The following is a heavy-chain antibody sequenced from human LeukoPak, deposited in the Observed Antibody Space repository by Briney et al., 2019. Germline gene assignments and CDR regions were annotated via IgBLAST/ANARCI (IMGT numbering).Heavy chain of an antibody. D-gene: IGHD3-22*01. Sequence: GESLKISCKGSGYSFTSYWISWVRQMPGKGLEWMGRIDPSDSYTNYSPSFQGHVTVSADKSISAAYLQWSSLKASDTAMYYCARRPTRSSSAYYTPDDAFDIWGQGTMVTVSS. CDR2: IDPSDSYT. J-gene: IGHJ3*02. V-gene: IGHV5-10-1*01. CDR3: ARRPTRSSSAYYTPDDAFDI. CDR1: GYSFTSYW.